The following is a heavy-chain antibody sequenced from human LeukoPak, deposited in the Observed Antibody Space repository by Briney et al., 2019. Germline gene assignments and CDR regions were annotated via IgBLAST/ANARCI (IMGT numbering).Heavy chain of an antibody. D-gene: IGHD1-26*01. CDR1: GFRFSGHY. Sequence: GGSLRLSCAAYGFRFSGHYMSWIRQAPGKGLEWISYITNSGDFVNYADSVKGRFTISRDNAKNSLYLQMNSLRAEDTAVYHCAREARATPDFWGQGTVVTVSS. CDR3: AREARATPDF. J-gene: IGHJ4*02. CDR2: ITNSGDFV. V-gene: IGHV3-11*01.